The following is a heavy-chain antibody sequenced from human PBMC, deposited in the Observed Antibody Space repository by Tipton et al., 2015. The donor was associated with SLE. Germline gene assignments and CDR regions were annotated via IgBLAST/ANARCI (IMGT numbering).Heavy chain of an antibody. V-gene: IGHV4-34*01. D-gene: IGHD2-15*01. Sequence: TLSLTCTVSGGSIISYYCSGLCQPPGKGLEWIGEIDHSGTTTYNPSLKSRVTISEDTSKNQFSLKLSSVTAADTAVYYCARGLRSGGSSSWFDPWGQGTLVTVSS. CDR2: IDHSGTT. CDR3: ARGLRSGGSSSWFDP. CDR1: GGSIISYY. J-gene: IGHJ5*02.